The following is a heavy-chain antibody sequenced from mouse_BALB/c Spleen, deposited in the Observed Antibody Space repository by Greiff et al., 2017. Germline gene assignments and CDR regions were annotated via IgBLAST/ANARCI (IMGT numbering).Heavy chain of an antibody. V-gene: IGHV1-69*02. CDR3: ARTGYGNWYFDY. CDR2: IDPSDSYT. J-gene: IGHJ2*01. D-gene: IGHD2-10*02. CDR1: GYTFTSYW. Sequence: VQLQQPGAELVKPGASVKLSCKASGYTFTSYWMHWVKQRPGQGLEWIGEIDPSDSYTNYNQKFKGKATLTVDKSSSTAYMQLSSLTSEDSAVYYCARTGYGNWYFDYWGQGTTLTVSS.